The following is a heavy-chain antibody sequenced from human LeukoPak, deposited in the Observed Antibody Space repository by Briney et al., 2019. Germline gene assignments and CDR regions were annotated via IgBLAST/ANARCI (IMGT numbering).Heavy chain of an antibody. D-gene: IGHD3-3*01. CDR2: LSSSNTYI. V-gene: IGHV3-21*01. J-gene: IGHJ5*02. Sequence: MPGGSLRLSCAGSVFSQIIFSLNRVRQAPGKGLEWVACLSSSNTYIYYAESVKGRFTISRDNAKNSVSLQMNGRRVEDTPVYHCTIGARNRFGDTDSRANFGDVAPGWCDPWGQGTLVTVSS. CDR3: TIGARNRFGDTDSRANFGDVAPGWCDP. CDR1: VFSQIIFS.